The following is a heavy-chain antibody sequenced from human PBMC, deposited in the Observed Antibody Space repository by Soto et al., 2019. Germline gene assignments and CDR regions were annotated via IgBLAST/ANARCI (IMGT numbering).Heavy chain of an antibody. D-gene: IGHD2-2*01. V-gene: IGHV4-39*07. CDR3: ARGVSGVVVVPAPFDP. CDR1: GGSISSSSYY. CDR2: IYYSGST. J-gene: IGHJ5*02. Sequence: SETLSLTCTVSGGSISSSSYYWGWIRQPPGKGLEWIGSIYYSGSTYYNPSLKSRVTISVDTSKNQFSLKLSSVTAADTAVYYCARGVSGVVVVPAPFDPWGQGTLVTVSS.